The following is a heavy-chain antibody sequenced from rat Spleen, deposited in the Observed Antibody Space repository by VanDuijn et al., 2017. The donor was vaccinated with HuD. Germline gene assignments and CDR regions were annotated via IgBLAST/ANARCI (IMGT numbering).Heavy chain of an antibody. J-gene: IGHJ2*01. Sequence: EVQLVESGGGLVRPGRSLKLSCAASGFIFSDYNMAWVRQAPKKGREWVATFIYDGSRTYYRDSVKGRFSISRDNSKSTLYLQMDSLRSEDTATYYCARHAGDYGSFFDYWGQGVMVTVSS. D-gene: IGHD1-3*01. CDR3: ARHAGDYGSFFDY. V-gene: IGHV5S10*01. CDR1: GFIFSDYN. CDR2: FIYDGSRT.